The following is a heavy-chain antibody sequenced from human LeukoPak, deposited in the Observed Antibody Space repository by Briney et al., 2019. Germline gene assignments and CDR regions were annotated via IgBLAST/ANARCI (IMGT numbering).Heavy chain of an antibody. CDR1: GFTFNAYH. CDR2: ITSTGSNI. V-gene: IGHV3-11*01. J-gene: IGHJ4*02. D-gene: IGHD1-26*01. Sequence: SGGSLRLSCIASGFTFNAYHMSWIRQAPGKGLEGVSYITSTGSNIYYADSVKGRFTISRDNAKNSLYLQMNSLRADDTAVYFCARDSYASGSDYWGQGNLVTVSS. CDR3: ARDSYASGSDY.